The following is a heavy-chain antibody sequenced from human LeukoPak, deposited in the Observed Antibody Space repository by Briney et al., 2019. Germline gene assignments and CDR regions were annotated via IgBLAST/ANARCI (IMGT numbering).Heavy chain of an antibody. Sequence: GGSLRLSCAAPGFTVSSNFMSWVRQAPGKGLEWVSVILTAGKTYYADSVKGRFTISRDDSKNMVYLQMNSLRTDDTAVYFCAREGYGSGWLRLWGQGTLVTVSS. D-gene: IGHD6-19*01. J-gene: IGHJ4*02. CDR3: AREGYGSGWLRL. CDR2: ILTAGKT. V-gene: IGHV3-53*01. CDR1: GFTVSSNF.